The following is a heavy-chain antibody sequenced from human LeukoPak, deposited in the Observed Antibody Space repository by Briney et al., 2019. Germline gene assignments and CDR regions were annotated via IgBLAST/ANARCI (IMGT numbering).Heavy chain of an antibody. CDR1: GYTFTSYG. D-gene: IGHD1-26*01. CDR3: ARRGYSGSYYPLDY. J-gene: IGHJ4*02. V-gene: IGHV1-18*01. Sequence: ASVKVSCKASGYTFTSYGISWVRQAPGQGLEWMGWISAYNGNTNYAQKLQGRVTMTTDTTTSTAYMEMRSLRSDDTAVYYCARRGYSGSYYPLDYWGQGTLVTVSS. CDR2: ISAYNGNT.